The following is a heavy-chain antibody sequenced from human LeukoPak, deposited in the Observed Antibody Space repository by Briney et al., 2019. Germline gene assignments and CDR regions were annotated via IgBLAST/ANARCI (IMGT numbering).Heavy chain of an antibody. V-gene: IGHV3-30*02. D-gene: IGHD3-9*01. CDR2: LRYDGSNQ. CDR1: GFTFIRNG. CDR3: ARDDPHYDILTGSYPIDS. J-gene: IGHJ4*02. Sequence: GGSLRLSCEASGFTFIRNGMHWVRQAPGKGLEWVAFLRYDGSNQYYADSVQGRFTISRDNSKNTLYLQMYSLRAEDTAVYYCARDDPHYDILTGSYPIDSWGQGTLVTVSS.